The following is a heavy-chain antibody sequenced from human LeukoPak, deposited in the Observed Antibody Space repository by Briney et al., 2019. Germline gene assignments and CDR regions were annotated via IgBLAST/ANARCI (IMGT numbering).Heavy chain of an antibody. CDR2: VNFDGSST. V-gene: IGHV3-74*01. CDR1: GFTFSSYW. J-gene: IGHJ4*02. Sequence: GGSLRLSCAASGFTFSSYWMHWVRQAPGKGLVWVSRVNFDGSSTSYADSVKGRFTISRDNSKNTLYLQMNSLRAEDTAVYYCARDPHTIVGAKQGDFDYWGQGTLVTVSS. D-gene: IGHD1-26*01. CDR3: ARDPHTIVGAKQGDFDY.